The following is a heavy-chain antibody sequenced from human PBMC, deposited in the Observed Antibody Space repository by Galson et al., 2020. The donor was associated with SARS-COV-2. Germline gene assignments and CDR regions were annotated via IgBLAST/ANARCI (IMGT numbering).Heavy chain of an antibody. CDR1: GGSISSGAYD. CDR2: IYYSGST. J-gene: IGHJ4*02. Sequence: ETSETLSLTCTVSGGSISSGAYDWSWIRQPPGKGLELIGYIYYSGSTYYNPSLKSRLTISIDTSQNQFSLKLSSVTAADTAVYYCVGEVRSGWRFDYWGQGTLVTVSS. CDR3: VGEVRSGWRFDY. D-gene: IGHD6-25*01. V-gene: IGHV4-30-4*01.